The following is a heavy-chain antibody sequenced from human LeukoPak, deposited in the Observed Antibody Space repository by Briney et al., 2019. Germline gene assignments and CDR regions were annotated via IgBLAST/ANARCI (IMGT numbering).Heavy chain of an antibody. CDR1: GFTFSSYG. CDR3: AKDGGYFDWSDAFDI. Sequence: GGSLRLSCAASGFTFSSYGMHWVRQAPGKGLEWVAVISYDGSNKYYADSVKGRFTISRDNSKNTLYLQMNSLRAEDTAVYYCAKDGGYFDWSDAFDIWGQGTMVTVSS. CDR2: ISYDGSNK. J-gene: IGHJ3*02. D-gene: IGHD3-9*01. V-gene: IGHV3-30*18.